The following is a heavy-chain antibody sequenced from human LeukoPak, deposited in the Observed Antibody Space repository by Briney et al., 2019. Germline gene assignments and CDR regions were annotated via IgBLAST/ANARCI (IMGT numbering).Heavy chain of an antibody. CDR3: ARGHYDFWSGYYLSGLTHYYYYMDV. J-gene: IGHJ6*03. CDR1: GFTFSIYC. CDR2: IKQDGCEK. D-gene: IGHD3-3*01. V-gene: IGHV3-7*01. Sequence: PGGSLRLSCAASGFTFSIYCMSWVPQAPGKGLVWVAHIKQDGCEKYYVDSVRGRFTISRDNAKSSLYLKMNSLRAEDTAVYYCARGHYDFWSGYYLSGLTHYYYYMDVWGKGTTVTVSS.